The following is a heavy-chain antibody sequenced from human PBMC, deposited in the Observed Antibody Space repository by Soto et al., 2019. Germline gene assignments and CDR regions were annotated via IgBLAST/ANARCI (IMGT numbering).Heavy chain of an antibody. CDR2: ISAYNGNT. Sequence: CCKESGYAFTSYVISWLRQAPGQGPEWMGWISAYNGNTNYAQKLQGRVTMTTDTSTSTAYMELRSLRSDDTAVYYCARGHNWVYYFDYWGQGTLVTGSS. D-gene: IGHD1-20*01. J-gene: IGHJ4*02. CDR1: GYAFTSYV. V-gene: IGHV1-18*04. CDR3: ARGHNWVYYFDY.